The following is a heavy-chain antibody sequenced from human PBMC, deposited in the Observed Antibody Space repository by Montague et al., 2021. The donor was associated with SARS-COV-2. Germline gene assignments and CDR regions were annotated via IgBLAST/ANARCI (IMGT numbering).Heavy chain of an antibody. CDR1: GFSLTTPGVS. D-gene: IGHD2/OR15-2a*01. Sequence: PALVKPTQTLTLTCSFSGFSLTTPGVSVGWIRQPPGRALEWLVLXDWTHDQYYSRSLGTRLTISPGTSKSQVVLTLTNVDTVDTATYYCARNRLSVFDFWGQGTLVTVSS. CDR3: ARNRLSVFDF. J-gene: IGHJ4*02. CDR2: XDWTHDQ. V-gene: IGHV2-70*01.